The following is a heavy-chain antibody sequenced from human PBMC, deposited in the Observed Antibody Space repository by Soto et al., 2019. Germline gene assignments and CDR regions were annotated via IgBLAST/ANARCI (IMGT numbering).Heavy chain of an antibody. Sequence: PSETLSLTCTVSGGSISSGGYYWSWIRQHPGKGLEWIGYIYYSGSTYYNPSLKSRVTISVDTSKNQFSLKLSSVTAADTAVYYCARSLMVYAMPPLVDYWGQGTLVTVSS. CDR3: ARSLMVYAMPPLVDY. V-gene: IGHV4-31*03. D-gene: IGHD2-8*01. CDR1: GGSISSGGYY. J-gene: IGHJ4*02. CDR2: IYYSGST.